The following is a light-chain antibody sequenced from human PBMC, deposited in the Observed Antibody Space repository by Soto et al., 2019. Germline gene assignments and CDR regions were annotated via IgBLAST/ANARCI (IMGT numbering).Light chain of an antibody. Sequence: QSALTQPASVSGSPGQSITISCTGTSNDVGGYNLVSWFQQHPGKAPKLMISEVNKRPSGVSNRFSGSKSANTASLTISGLQAEDEADYYCCSHVGGSSPQWVFGGGTSSPS. V-gene: IGLV2-23*02. CDR3: CSHVGGSSPQWV. CDR1: SNDVGGYNL. J-gene: IGLJ3*02. CDR2: EVN.